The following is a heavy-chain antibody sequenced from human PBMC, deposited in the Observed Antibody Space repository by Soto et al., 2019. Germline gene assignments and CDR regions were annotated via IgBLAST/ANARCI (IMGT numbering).Heavy chain of an antibody. J-gene: IGHJ6*02. CDR3: ARDRKSRYYGMGV. V-gene: IGHV4-61*01. CDR2: IYYSGST. Sequence: SETLSLTCTFSGGSVSSVSYYWSLIRQPPGKGLEWIGYIYYSGSTNYNPSLKSRVTISVDTSKNQFSLKLSSVTAADTAVYYCARDRKSRYYGMGVWGQGTTVTVSS. CDR1: GGSVSSVSYY.